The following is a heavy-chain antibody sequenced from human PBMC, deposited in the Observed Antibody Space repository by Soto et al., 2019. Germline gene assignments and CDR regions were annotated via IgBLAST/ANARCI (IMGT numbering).Heavy chain of an antibody. CDR3: AKVRAYYGSGTFDY. CDR1: GFTFSSYA. J-gene: IGHJ4*02. D-gene: IGHD3-10*01. V-gene: IGHV3-23*01. Sequence: EVQLLESGGGLVQPGGSLRLSCAASGFTFSSYAMSWVRQAPGKGLEWVSAISGSGGSTYYADSVKGRFTISRENSKNTRYLQMNSLRAEDTAVYYCAKVRAYYGSGTFDYWGQGTLVTVSS. CDR2: ISGSGGST.